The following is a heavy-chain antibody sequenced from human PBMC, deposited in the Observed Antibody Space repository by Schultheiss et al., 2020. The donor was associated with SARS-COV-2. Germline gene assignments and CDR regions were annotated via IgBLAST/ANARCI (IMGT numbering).Heavy chain of an antibody. D-gene: IGHD3-3*01. CDR3: ARGGRDDFWSEMGYFDY. CDR1: GGSISSYY. J-gene: IGHJ4*02. CDR2: IYYSGST. Sequence: SQTLSLTCTVSGGSISSYYWSWIRQPAGKGLEWIGRIYYSGSTNYNPSLKSRVTISVDTSKNQFSLKLSSVTAADTAVYYCARGGRDDFWSEMGYFDYWGQGTLVTVSS. V-gene: IGHV4-4*07.